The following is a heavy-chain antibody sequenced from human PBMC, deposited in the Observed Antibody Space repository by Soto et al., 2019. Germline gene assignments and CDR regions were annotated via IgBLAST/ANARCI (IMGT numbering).Heavy chain of an antibody. D-gene: IGHD3-10*01. Sequence: ASVKVSCKASGHTFTIYGISWVRQAPGQGLEWMGWISAYNGNTNYAQKLQGRVTMTTDTSTSTAYMELRSLRSDDTAVYYCARVISLGWFDPWGQGTLVNVSS. V-gene: IGHV1-18*01. CDR3: ARVISLGWFDP. CDR1: GHTFTIYG. J-gene: IGHJ5*02. CDR2: ISAYNGNT.